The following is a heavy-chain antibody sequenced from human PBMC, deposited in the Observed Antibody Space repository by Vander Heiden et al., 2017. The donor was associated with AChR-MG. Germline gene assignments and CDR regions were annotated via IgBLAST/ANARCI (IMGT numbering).Heavy chain of an antibody. CDR2: ISWNSGSI. J-gene: IGHJ4*02. V-gene: IGHV3-9*01. Sequence: EVQLVESGGGLVQPGRSLRLSCAASGFTFDDYAMHWVRQAPGKGLEWVSGISWNSGSIGYADSVKGRFTISRDNAKNSLYLQMNSLRAEDTALYYCAKALKISGYDSFDYWGQGTLVTVSS. CDR1: GFTFDDYA. D-gene: IGHD5-12*01. CDR3: AKALKISGYDSFDY.